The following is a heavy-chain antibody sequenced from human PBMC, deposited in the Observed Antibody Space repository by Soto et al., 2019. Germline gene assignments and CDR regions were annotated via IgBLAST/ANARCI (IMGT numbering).Heavy chain of an antibody. D-gene: IGHD3-10*01. V-gene: IGHV6-1*01. CDR2: TYYKSKWYN. Sequence: SQTLSLTCAISGDSVSSNSAAWNWIRQSPSRGLEWLGRTYYKSKWYNDYAVSVKSRITINPDTSKNQFSLQLNSVTPEDTAVYYCARARVTMVRGVIDSYYGMDVWGQGTTVTVS. CDR1: GDSVSSNSAA. CDR3: ARARVTMVRGVIDSYYGMDV. J-gene: IGHJ6*02.